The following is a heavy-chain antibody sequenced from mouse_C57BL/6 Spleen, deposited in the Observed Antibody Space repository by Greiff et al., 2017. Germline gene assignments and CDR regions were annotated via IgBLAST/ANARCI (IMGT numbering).Heavy chain of an antibody. Sequence: DVQLQESGAELVRPGASVKLSCTASGFNIKDDYMHWVKQRPEQGLEWIGWIDPENGDTEYASKFQGKATITADTSSNTAYLQLSSLTSEDTAVYYCTSTVRFAYWGQGTLVTVSA. V-gene: IGHV14-4*01. CDR1: GFNIKDDY. CDR2: IDPENGDT. D-gene: IGHD1-1*01. J-gene: IGHJ3*01. CDR3: TSTVRFAY.